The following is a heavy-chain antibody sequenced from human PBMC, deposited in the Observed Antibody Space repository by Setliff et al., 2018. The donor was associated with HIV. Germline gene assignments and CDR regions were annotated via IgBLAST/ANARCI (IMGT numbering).Heavy chain of an antibody. Sequence: SETLSLTCTVSGGSINSTSYYWGWIRQPPGNGLEWIGSIYHTGSTYYKPSLESRVTISLDTSKNQFSLRMRSVTAADTAVYYCARLRWAATAGTWDYYYYGMDVWGQGTTVTVSS. V-gene: IGHV4-39*07. CDR1: GGSINSTSYY. CDR2: IYHTGST. J-gene: IGHJ6*02. CDR3: ARLRWAATAGTWDYYYYGMDV. D-gene: IGHD6-13*01.